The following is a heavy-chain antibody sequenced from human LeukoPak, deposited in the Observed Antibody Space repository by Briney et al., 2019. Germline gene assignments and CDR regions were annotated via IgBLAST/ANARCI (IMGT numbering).Heavy chain of an antibody. CDR1: GGSISSYY. J-gene: IGHJ4*02. Sequence: SETLSLTCTVSGGSISSYYWSWIRQPPGKGLEWIGYIYYSGSTNYNPSLKSRVTISVDTSKNQFSLKLSSVTAADTAVYYCARVRVSGGYDPYYFDYWGQGTLVTVSS. D-gene: IGHD5-12*01. CDR3: ARVRVSGGYDPYYFDY. V-gene: IGHV4-59*01. CDR2: IYYSGST.